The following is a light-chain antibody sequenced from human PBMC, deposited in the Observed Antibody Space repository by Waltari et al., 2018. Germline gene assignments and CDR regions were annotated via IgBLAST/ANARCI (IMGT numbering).Light chain of an antibody. CDR3: QEYNNWPPIFT. CDR1: QSVNRN. CDR2: GAS. Sequence: EIVMTQSPATPSVSPGERATLSCRASQSVNRNLAWYQQKPGQAPRLLIYGASTRATGIPARFSGSGSGTEFTLTISSLQSEDFAVYYCQEYNNWPPIFTFGPGTKVDIK. V-gene: IGKV3-15*01. J-gene: IGKJ3*01.